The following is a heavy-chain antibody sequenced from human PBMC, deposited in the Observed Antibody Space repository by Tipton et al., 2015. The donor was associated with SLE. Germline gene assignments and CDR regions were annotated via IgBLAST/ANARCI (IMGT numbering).Heavy chain of an antibody. J-gene: IGHJ4*02. CDR2: ISWNGGTT. D-gene: IGHD3-10*01. CDR3: ARGGSRSFVIDC. Sequence: GSLRLSCAASGFTFSSYWMNWVRQAAGKGLECVSAISWNGGTTGYADSVKGRFTISRDNAKNSLYLQMNSLRAEDTAVYYCARGGSRSFVIDCWGQGTLVTVSS. V-gene: IGHV3-20*04. CDR1: GFTFSSYW.